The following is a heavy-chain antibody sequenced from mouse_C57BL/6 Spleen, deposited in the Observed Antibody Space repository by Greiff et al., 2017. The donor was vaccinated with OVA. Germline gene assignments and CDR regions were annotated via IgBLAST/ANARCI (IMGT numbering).Heavy chain of an antibody. J-gene: IGHJ4*01. D-gene: IGHD1-1*01. Sequence: VQLQQPGAELVKPGASVKMSCKASGYTFTSYWITWVKQRPGQGLEWIGDIYPGSGSTNYNEKFKSKATLTVDTSSSTAYMQLSSLTSEDSAVYYCARWGTTVVATRGDAMDYWGQGTSVTVSS. V-gene: IGHV1-55*01. CDR2: IYPGSGST. CDR1: GYTFTSYW. CDR3: ARWGTTVVATRGDAMDY.